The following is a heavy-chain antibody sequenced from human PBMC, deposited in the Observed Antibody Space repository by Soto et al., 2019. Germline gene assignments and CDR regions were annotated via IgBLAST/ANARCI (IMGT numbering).Heavy chain of an antibody. J-gene: IGHJ4*02. Sequence: AGKVSCKGSGGTFSXDAIGLVRQAPGQGREWMGGIIPIFGTANYAQKFQGRVTLTADESTSTAYMELSSLRSEDTAVYYCARVLNYYGSGSYSYHFDSWGQGTLVTVSS. V-gene: IGHV1-69*13. CDR3: ARVLNYYGSGSYSYHFDS. CDR1: GGTFSXDA. CDR2: IIPIFGTA. D-gene: IGHD3-10*01.